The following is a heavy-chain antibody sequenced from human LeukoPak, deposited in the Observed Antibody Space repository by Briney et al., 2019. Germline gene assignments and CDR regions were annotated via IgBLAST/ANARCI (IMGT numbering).Heavy chain of an antibody. D-gene: IGHD7-27*01. J-gene: IGHJ3*01. Sequence: SVKVFCKASGGTFSSHAISWVRQAPGQGLEWMGGLIPLFGRPNYAQKFQGRVTITADESTSTVYMELNSVRSEDTAVYYCASGDFIHTYMSNPKVWGQGTMVIVSA. CDR3: ASGDFIHTYMSNPKV. V-gene: IGHV1-69*01. CDR1: GGTFSSHA. CDR2: LIPLFGRP.